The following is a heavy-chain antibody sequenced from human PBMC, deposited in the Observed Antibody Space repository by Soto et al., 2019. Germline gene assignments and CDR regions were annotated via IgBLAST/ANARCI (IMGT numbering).Heavy chain of an antibody. Sequence: EVQLLESGGGLVQPGGSLRLSGSASGFSFGSNSMAWVRQAPGKGLEWVSSISDTAHRIFHADSVKGRFTISRDNPRNSLYLQMTSLRAEDTALYYCVILALGKFDFWGQGTLVIVSS. V-gene: IGHV3-23*01. CDR1: GFSFGSNS. D-gene: IGHD1-26*01. J-gene: IGHJ4*02. CDR2: ISDTAHRI. CDR3: VILALGKFDF.